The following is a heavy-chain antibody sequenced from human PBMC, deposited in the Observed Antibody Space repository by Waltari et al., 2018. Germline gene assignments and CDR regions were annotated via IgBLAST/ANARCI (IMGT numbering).Heavy chain of an antibody. CDR1: GFTFSSYW. V-gene: IGHV3-74*01. CDR3: VRGSLNPGFDY. CDR2: TNTDGSFT. Sequence: EVQLVESGGGLVQPGGSLRLSCAVSGFTFSSYWMHWCRQTPGEGLVWSSRTNTDGSFTNYADSVEGRFTMSRDNAKDTVYLQMNSLRAEDTAIYYCVRGSLNPGFDYWGQGTLVTVSS. J-gene: IGHJ4*02.